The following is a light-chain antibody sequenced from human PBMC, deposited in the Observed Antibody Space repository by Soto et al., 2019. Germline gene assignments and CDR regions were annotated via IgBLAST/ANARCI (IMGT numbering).Light chain of an antibody. Sequence: QSVLTKPPSVSGAPRRRVTFSCSGSSSNIGSNAVNWYQQIPGKAPKLLIYYDDLLASGVSARVSGSTSGTSASLAISGLQSDDDADYYCAAWDDSTHSHVFGTGTKVTVL. CDR2: YDD. CDR1: SSNIGSNA. V-gene: IGLV1-36*01. J-gene: IGLJ1*01. CDR3: AAWDDSTHSHV.